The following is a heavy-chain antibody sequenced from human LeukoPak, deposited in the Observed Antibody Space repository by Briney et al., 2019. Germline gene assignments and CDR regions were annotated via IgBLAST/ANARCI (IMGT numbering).Heavy chain of an antibody. Sequence: GGSLRLSCAASGFTFSSYAMSWVRQAPGKGLQWVSAITGGGGSTYYADSVKGRFTISRDNSKNTLYLQMNRLRAEDTAIYYCAKGALGYCSGGSCYPYYWGQGTLVTVSS. CDR3: AKGALGYCSGGSCYPYY. J-gene: IGHJ4*02. CDR2: ITGGGGST. D-gene: IGHD2-15*01. CDR1: GFTFSSYA. V-gene: IGHV3-23*01.